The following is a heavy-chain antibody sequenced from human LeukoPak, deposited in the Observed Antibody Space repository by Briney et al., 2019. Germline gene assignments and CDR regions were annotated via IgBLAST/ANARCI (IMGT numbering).Heavy chain of an antibody. CDR1: GFPFSSSG. CDR3: AGSWFYRDYFEY. D-gene: IGHD3-10*01. V-gene: IGHV3-30*03. CDR2: LSYDGSNE. Sequence: GGSLRLSCAASGFPFSSSGMHWVRQAPGKGLEWVAVLSYDGSNEYYADSVKGRFTISRDNSKNTRYLQMNSRRVEDTAVYYCAGSWFYRDYFEYWGQGTLVTVSS. J-gene: IGHJ4*02.